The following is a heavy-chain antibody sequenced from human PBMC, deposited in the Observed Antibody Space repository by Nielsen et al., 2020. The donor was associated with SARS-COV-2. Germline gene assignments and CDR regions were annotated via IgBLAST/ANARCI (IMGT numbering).Heavy chain of an antibody. V-gene: IGHV3-11*05. CDR2: ISSSSSYT. D-gene: IGHD1-20*01. CDR1: GFTFSDYY. J-gene: IGHJ4*02. CDR3: ARALLGKGVTGLDY. Sequence: GESLKISCAASGFTFSDYYISWIRQAPGKGLEWVSYISSSSSYTNYADSVKGRFTISRDNAKNSLYLQMNSLRAEDTAVYYCARALLGKGVTGLDYWGQGTLVTVSS.